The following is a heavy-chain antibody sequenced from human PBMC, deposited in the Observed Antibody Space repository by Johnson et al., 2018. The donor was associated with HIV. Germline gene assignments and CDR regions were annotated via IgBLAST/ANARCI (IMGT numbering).Heavy chain of an antibody. J-gene: IGHJ3*02. D-gene: IGHD2-15*01. V-gene: IGHV3-74*01. CDR2: INRDGGST. CDR3: ARDSVILVDGAFDI. Sequence: VQLVESGGGLVQPGGSQRLSCAVSGFTFNTYWMHWVRQAPGKGLVWVARINRDGGSTSYVDSVQGRFTISRDNARNTLYLQMNSLRAEDTAVYYCARDSVILVDGAFDIWGQGTMVTVSS. CDR1: GFTFNTYW.